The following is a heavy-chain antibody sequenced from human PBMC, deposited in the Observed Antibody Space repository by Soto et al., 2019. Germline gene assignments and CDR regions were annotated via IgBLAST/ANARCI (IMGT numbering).Heavy chain of an antibody. D-gene: IGHD2-2*01. CDR2: IYPGDSDT. Sequence: GESLKISCKGSGYSFTSYWIGWVRQMPGKGLEWMGIIYPGDSDTRYSPSFQGQVTISADKSISTAYLQWSSLKASDTAVYYCARVPFRTSRLWNAFDIWGQGTMVTVSS. J-gene: IGHJ3*02. V-gene: IGHV5-51*01. CDR1: GYSFTSYW. CDR3: ARVPFRTSRLWNAFDI.